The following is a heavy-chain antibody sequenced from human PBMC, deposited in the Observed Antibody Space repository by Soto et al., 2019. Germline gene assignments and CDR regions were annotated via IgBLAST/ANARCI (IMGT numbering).Heavy chain of an antibody. Sequence: GSLRLSCAASGFTFSSYAMSWVRQAPGKGLEWVSAISGSGGSTYYADSVKGRFTISRDNSKNTLYLQMNSLRAEDTAVYYCAKASTPNSGWYNGTNINFDYWGQGTLVTVSS. D-gene: IGHD6-19*01. CDR1: GFTFSSYA. J-gene: IGHJ4*02. CDR2: ISGSGGST. V-gene: IGHV3-23*01. CDR3: AKASTPNSGWYNGTNINFDY.